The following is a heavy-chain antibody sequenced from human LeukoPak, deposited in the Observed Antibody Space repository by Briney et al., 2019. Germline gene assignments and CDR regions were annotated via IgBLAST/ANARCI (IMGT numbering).Heavy chain of an antibody. D-gene: IGHD6-19*01. CDR2: FDPEDGET. J-gene: IGHJ4*02. Sequence: ASVKVSCKVSGYTLTELSMHWMRQAPGKGLEWMGGFDPEDGETIYAQKFQGRVTMTEDTSTDTAYMELSSLRSEDTAVYYCATAHPVAWAFDYWGQGTLVTVSS. V-gene: IGHV1-24*01. CDR1: GYTLTELS. CDR3: ATAHPVAWAFDY.